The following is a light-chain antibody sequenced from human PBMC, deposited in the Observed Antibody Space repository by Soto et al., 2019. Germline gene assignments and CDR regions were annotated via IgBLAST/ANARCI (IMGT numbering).Light chain of an antibody. V-gene: IGKV2D-30*01. CDR2: KVS. J-gene: IGKJ2*01. CDR1: QSLVYSDGNTY. CDR3: MQGTHWPYT. Sequence: DVVMTQSPLSLPVTLGQPASISCRSSQSLVYSDGNTYLSWFQQSPGQSPRRLIYKVSNCDSGVPDRFSGSGSGTDFTLKISRVEAEDVGVYYCMQGTHWPYTVGQGTKLEIK.